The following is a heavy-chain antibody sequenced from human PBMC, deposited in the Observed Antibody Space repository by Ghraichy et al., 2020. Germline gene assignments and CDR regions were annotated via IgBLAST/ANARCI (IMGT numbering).Heavy chain of an antibody. CDR1: GFTFSSYW. J-gene: IGHJ4*02. Sequence: GESLNISCAASGFTFSSYWMHWVRQAPGKGLVWVSRINREGSDTIYAYAVKGRCTISIDSAKKTLYLQMNSLRAEDTAVYYCARSGGSGTWGSDYWGQGTLVTVSS. D-gene: IGHD3-16*01. V-gene: IGHV3-74*01. CDR2: INREGSDT. CDR3: ARSGGSGTWGSDY.